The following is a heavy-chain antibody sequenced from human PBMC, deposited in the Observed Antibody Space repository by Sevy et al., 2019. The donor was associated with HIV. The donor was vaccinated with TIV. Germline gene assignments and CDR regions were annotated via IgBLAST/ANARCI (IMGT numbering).Heavy chain of an antibody. J-gene: IGHJ4*02. CDR2: FHEDGES. V-gene: IGHV1-24*01. CDR1: GYTLSKLS. D-gene: IGHD2-2*01. Sequence: ASVKVSCKVSGYTLSKLSKHWVRQAPGKGLEWMGGFHEDGESMYAQKFQGRVTMTEDTSTDTAYMELSSLRSEDTAVYYCATDIVVGRDYWGQGTLVTVSS. CDR3: ATDIVVGRDY.